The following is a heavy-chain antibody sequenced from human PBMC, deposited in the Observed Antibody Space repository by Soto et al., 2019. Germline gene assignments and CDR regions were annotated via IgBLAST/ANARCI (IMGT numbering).Heavy chain of an antibody. CDR3: VRDCYSSSCFDL. Sequence: QVQLQESGPGLVKPSETLSLTCTVSGGSITPYYWSWIRQPPGKRLEWIGYISSSGFTNYNPSLNSRVTISVDTSKNQFSLKLSSGTAADTAVYYCVRDCYSSSCFDLWGQGTLVTVSS. CDR2: ISSSGFT. CDR1: GGSITPYY. J-gene: IGHJ4*02. V-gene: IGHV4-59*01. D-gene: IGHD6-13*01.